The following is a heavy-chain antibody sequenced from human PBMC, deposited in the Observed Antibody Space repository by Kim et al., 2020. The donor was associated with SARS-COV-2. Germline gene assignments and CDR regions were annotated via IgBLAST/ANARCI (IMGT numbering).Heavy chain of an antibody. CDR2: ISYDGSNK. Sequence: GGSLRLSCAASGFTFSSYGMHWVRQAPGKGLEWVAVISYDGSNKYYADSVKGRFTISRDNSKNTLYLQMNSLRAEDTAVYYCAKGAVYSSSWYEFDYWGLETLVTVSS. J-gene: IGHJ4*01. V-gene: IGHV3-30*18. CDR1: GFTFSSYG. CDR3: AKGAVYSSSWYEFDY. D-gene: IGHD6-13*01.